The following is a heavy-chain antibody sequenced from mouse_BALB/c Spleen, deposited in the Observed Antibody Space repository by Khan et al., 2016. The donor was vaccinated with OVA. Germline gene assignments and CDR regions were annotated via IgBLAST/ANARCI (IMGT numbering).Heavy chain of an antibody. CDR2: IWGDGST. Sequence: QIQLVQSGPGLAAPSQSLSITCTVSGFSLTSYGVGWVRQPPGKGLEWLGVIWGDGSTNYHSALISRLSISKDNSKSQVFLKLNSLQTDDTAMYYCALYYYGRAWFAYWGQGTLVTVSA. CDR3: ALYYYGRAWFAY. J-gene: IGHJ3*01. CDR1: GFSLTSYG. D-gene: IGHD1-1*01. V-gene: IGHV2-3*01.